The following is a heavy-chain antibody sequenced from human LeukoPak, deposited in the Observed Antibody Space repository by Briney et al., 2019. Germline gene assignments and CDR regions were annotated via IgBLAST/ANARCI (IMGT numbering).Heavy chain of an antibody. V-gene: IGHV4-34*01. CDR3: ARGNYYGSGSYIEPSPMDV. D-gene: IGHD3-10*01. Sequence: SETLSLNCAVYGGSFSGYYWSWIRQPPGKGLEWIGEINHSGSTNYNPSLKSRVTISVDTSKNQFSLKLRSVTAADTAVYYCARGNYYGSGSYIEPSPMDVWGQGTTVTVSS. J-gene: IGHJ6*02. CDR2: INHSGST. CDR1: GGSFSGYY.